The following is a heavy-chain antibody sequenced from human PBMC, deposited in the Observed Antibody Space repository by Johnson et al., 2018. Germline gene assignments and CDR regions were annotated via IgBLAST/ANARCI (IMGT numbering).Heavy chain of an antibody. J-gene: IGHJ6*02. CDR1: GFTFKIYN. Sequence: VQLVQSGGGLVKPGGSLRLSCAASGFTFKIYNMNWVRQAPGKGLEWVSSITSRSTDIYFADSVRGRFTTSRDNAKNSLYLQMNSRRAEDTAVYYCARSDPDILTGHSYYGMDGWGQGTTVTVSS. CDR2: ITSRSTDI. D-gene: IGHD3-9*01. CDR3: ARSDPDILTGHSYYGMDG. V-gene: IGHV3-21*01.